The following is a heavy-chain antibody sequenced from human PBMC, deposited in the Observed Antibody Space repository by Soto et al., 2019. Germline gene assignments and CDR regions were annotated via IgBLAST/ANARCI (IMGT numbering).Heavy chain of an antibody. Sequence: PGGSLRLSCAASGFTFSSYAMHWVRQAPGKGLEWVAVISYDGSNKYYADSVKGRFTISRDNSKNTLYLQMNSLRAEDTAVYYCARIGCSSTSCRPLVYYYYYGMDVWGQGTTVTVSS. CDR3: ARIGCSSTSCRPLVYYYYYGMDV. V-gene: IGHV3-30-3*01. CDR2: ISYDGSNK. J-gene: IGHJ6*02. CDR1: GFTFSSYA. D-gene: IGHD2-2*01.